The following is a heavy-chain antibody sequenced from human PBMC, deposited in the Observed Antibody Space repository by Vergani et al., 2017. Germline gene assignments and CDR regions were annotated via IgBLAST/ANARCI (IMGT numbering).Heavy chain of an antibody. J-gene: IGHJ6*02. D-gene: IGHD5/OR15-5a*01. V-gene: IGHV3-23*01. Sequence: EVQLLESGGDLVQPGGSLRLSCAASGFTFNHYAMNWVRQAPGKGLEWVSGISGSGGSTYYAGSVKGRFTISRDSSKNTLYLQMNSLSAGDTAVYYCAKGNPRNSVYDYLYYYHAMDVWGQGTTVTVSS. CDR1: GFTFNHYA. CDR3: AKGNPRNSVYDYLYYYHAMDV. CDR2: ISGSGGST.